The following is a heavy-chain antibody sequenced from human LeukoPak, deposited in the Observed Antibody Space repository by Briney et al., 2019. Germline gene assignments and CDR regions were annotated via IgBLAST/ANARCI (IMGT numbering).Heavy chain of an antibody. CDR1: GFTFSSYA. J-gene: IGHJ5*02. D-gene: IGHD5-12*01. CDR2: ISGSGGST. V-gene: IGHV3-23*01. Sequence: RAGGSLRLSCAASGFTFSSYAMSWVRQAPGKGLEWVSAISGSGGSTYYADSVKGRFTISRDNSKNTLYLQMNSLRAEDTAVYYCAKDLLRGGYESSWGQGTLVTVSS. CDR3: AKDLLRGGYESS.